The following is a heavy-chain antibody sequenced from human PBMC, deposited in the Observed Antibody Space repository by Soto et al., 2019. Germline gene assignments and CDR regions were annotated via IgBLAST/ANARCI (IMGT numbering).Heavy chain of an antibody. CDR2: ISYDGINK. CDR3: VYCGLYYNLHIMDV. CDR1: GFTFSTYG. D-gene: IGHD1-26*01. V-gene: IGHV3-30*03. J-gene: IGHJ6*02. Sequence: GGSLSLSCTASGFTFSTYGMHWVRQAPGKGLEWVAVISYDGINKYYADSVKGRSTISRDSSKNTLYLQMNSLRAEDTAVYYCVYCGLYYNLHIMDVWGQGTTVTVSS.